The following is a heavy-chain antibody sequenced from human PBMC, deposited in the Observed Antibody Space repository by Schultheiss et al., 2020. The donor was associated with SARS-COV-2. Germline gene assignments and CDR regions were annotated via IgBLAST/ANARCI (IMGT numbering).Heavy chain of an antibody. D-gene: IGHD3-22*01. Sequence: SETLSLTCTVSGDSISNGDHYWSWIRQPPGKGLEWIGFVSRNSYYNSALKSRSIISVDTSKNQFSLKLSSVTAADTAVYYCARQVIGWLSQTNYIDYWGQGTLVTVSS. CDR3: ARQVIGWLSQTNYIDY. V-gene: IGHV4-30-4*01. CDR1: GDSISNGDHY. J-gene: IGHJ4*02. CDR2: VSRNS.